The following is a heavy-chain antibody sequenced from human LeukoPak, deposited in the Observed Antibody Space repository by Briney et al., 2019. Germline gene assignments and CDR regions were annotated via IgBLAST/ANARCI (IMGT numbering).Heavy chain of an antibody. CDR1: GFTFSTYG. CDR3: TKETIYGAGSYCDY. V-gene: IGHV3-30*18. CDR2: ISYDGSNK. J-gene: IGHJ4*02. D-gene: IGHD3-10*01. Sequence: PGRSLRLSCAASGFTFSTYGMNWLRQAPGKGLEWVAVISYDGSNKHYADTVKGRFTISRDNSKNTLYLQMNSLRAEDTAVYYCTKETIYGAGSYCDYWGQGTLVTVSS.